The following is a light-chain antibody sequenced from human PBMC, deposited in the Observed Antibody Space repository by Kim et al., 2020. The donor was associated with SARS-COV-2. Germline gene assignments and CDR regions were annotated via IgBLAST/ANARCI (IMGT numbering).Light chain of an antibody. J-gene: IGLJ2*01. Sequence: VSSGQTVSITCSGDKLGDKYVCWYQQKPGQSPVLVIYQDKKRPSGIPERFSGSNSGNTATLTISGTQTMDEADYYCQAWDSSTAVVFGGGTQLTVL. V-gene: IGLV3-1*01. CDR3: QAWDSSTAVV. CDR1: KLGDKY. CDR2: QDK.